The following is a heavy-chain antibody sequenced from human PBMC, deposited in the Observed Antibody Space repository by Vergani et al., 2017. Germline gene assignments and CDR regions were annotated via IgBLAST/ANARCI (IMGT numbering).Heavy chain of an antibody. V-gene: IGHV4-39*01. CDR3: ASGKYDSDSTSHFRGRCFDV. Sequence: QMQLQESGPGLVKASETLSLTCTVSGDSIISRSYYWGWIRQPPGKGLEWIGSIYNSGNGDSSSSLKSRVTISADTSKNQFSLRLTSVTAADTAVYYCASGKYDSDSTSHFRGRCFDVWGRGTLVTVPS. D-gene: IGHD3-10*01. CDR1: GDSIISRSYY. CDR2: IYNSGNG. J-gene: IGHJ2*01.